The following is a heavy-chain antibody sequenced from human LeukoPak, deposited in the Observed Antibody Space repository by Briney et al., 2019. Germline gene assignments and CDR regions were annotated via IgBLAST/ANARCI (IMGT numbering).Heavy chain of an antibody. CDR3: ARGQGSGTPVSARTGRRAFDI. V-gene: IGHV4-34*01. CDR2: INHSGST. Sequence: PSETLSLTCAVYGGSFSGYYWSWIRQPPGKGLEWIGEINHSGSTNYNPSLKSRVTISVDRSKNQFSLKLSSVTAADTAVYYCARGQGSGTPVSARTGRRAFDIWGQGTMVTVSS. D-gene: IGHD3-10*01. CDR1: GGSFSGYY. J-gene: IGHJ3*02.